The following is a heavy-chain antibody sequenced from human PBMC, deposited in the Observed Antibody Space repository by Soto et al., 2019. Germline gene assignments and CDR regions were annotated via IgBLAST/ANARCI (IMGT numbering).Heavy chain of an antibody. V-gene: IGHV1-18*01. Sequence: ASVKVSCKASGYTFTSYGISWVRQAPGQGLEWMGWISAYNGNTNYAQKLQGRVTMTTETSTSTAYMELRSLRSDDTAVYYCARVAERISDYDFWSGYYNRSLFDFVFDYWGQGTLVTVSS. CDR1: GYTFTSYG. D-gene: IGHD3-3*01. J-gene: IGHJ4*02. CDR3: ARVAERISDYDFWSGYYNRSLFDFVFDY. CDR2: ISAYNGNT.